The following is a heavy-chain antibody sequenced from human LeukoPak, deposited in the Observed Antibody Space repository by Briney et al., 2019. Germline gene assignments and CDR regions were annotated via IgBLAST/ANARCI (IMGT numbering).Heavy chain of an antibody. CDR2: IITYNGNT. D-gene: IGHD3-16*01. J-gene: IGHJ5*02. CDR1: GYIFSDYT. Sequence: ASVKVSCKASGYIFSDYTMHWVRQAPGQRLEWMGYIITYNGNTNYAQKLQGRVTMTTDTSTSTAYMELRSLRSDDTAVYYCARDTKRSRARWENLGIDPWGQGTLVTVSS. V-gene: IGHV1-18*01. CDR3: ARDTKRSRARWENLGIDP.